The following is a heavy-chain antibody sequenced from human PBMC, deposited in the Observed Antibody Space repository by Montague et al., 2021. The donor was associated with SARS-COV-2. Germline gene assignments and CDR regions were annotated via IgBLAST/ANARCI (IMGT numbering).Heavy chain of an antibody. V-gene: IGHV4-39*01. J-gene: IGHJ4*01. CDR2: IYHTGST. D-gene: IGHD1-26*01. Sequence: SETLSLTCTVSRGSLRLTSYHWGWIRQPPGKGLEWIGSIYHTGSTYYDPSLESRVTMSVDNSKNQFSLTLTSVTAADTAVYYCANFYSGSYNYWGHGSLVTVSS. CDR3: ANFYSGSYNY. CDR1: RGSLRLTSYH.